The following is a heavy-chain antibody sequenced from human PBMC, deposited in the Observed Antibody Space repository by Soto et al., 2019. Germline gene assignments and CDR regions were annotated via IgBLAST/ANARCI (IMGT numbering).Heavy chain of an antibody. CDR1: GYTFTGYY. V-gene: IGHV1-2*04. CDR2: INPNSGGT. Sequence: ASVKVSCKASGYTFTGYYMHWLRQAPGQGLEWMGWINPNSGGTNYAQKFQGWVTMTRDTSISTAYMELSRLRSDDTAVYYCARVRLGYSNYPSYYGMDVWGQGTTVTVSS. J-gene: IGHJ6*02. CDR3: ARVRLGYSNYPSYYGMDV. D-gene: IGHD4-4*01.